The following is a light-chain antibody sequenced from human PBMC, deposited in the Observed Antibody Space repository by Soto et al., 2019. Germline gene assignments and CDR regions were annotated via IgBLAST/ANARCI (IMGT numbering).Light chain of an antibody. J-gene: IGLJ3*02. V-gene: IGLV2-8*01. CDR3: TSYAGSNIGV. CDR2: EVS. CDR1: SSDVGAYNY. Sequence: QSALTQPPSASGSPGQSVTISCTGSSSDVGAYNYVSWYQQYPGKAPKLMIYEVSKRPSGVPDRFSGSKSGKTASLTVSGLQPEDEADYYCTSYAGSNIGVFGGGIKVTVL.